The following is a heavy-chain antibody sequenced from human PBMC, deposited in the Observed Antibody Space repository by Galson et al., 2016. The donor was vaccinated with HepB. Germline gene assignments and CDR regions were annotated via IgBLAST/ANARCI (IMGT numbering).Heavy chain of an antibody. J-gene: IGHJ5*02. V-gene: IGHV3-48*04. CDR3: ARTSISYYFDTTRHDSTRNNWFDP. CDR2: ISTSGSTI. CDR1: GFTFSSYS. D-gene: IGHD3-22*01. Sequence: SLRLSCAASGFTFSSYSMNWVRQTPGKGLEWVSYISTSGSTIYYADSVKGRFFISRGNTRNSLYLHMNSMRAEDTAVYYCARTSISYYFDTTRHDSTRNNWFDPWGQGTLVNVSS.